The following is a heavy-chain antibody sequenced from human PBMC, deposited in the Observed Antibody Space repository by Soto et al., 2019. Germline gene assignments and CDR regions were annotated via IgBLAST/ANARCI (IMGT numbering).Heavy chain of an antibody. CDR2: INPNSGGT. V-gene: IGHV1-2*04. D-gene: IGHD3-10*01. CDR3: ARVVQSGGDSYYYGMDV. J-gene: IGHJ6*02. Sequence: ASVKVSCKASGYTFTGYYMHWVRQAPGQGLEWMGWINPNSGGTYYAQKFQGWVTMTRDTSISTAYMELSRLRSDDTAVYYCARVVQSGGDSYYYGMDVWGQGTTVTVSS. CDR1: GYTFTGYY.